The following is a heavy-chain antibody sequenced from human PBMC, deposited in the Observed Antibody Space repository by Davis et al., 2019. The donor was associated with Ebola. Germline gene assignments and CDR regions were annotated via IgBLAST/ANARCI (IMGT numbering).Heavy chain of an antibody. CDR2: IYSGGST. J-gene: IGHJ6*02. V-gene: IGHV3-66*01. CDR3: ARDDGLRVGATTVYYYGMDV. Sequence: ESLKISCAASGFTVSSNYMSWVRQAPGKGLEWVSVIYSGGSTYYADSVKGRFTISRDNSKNTLYLQMNSLRAEDTAVYYCARDDGLRVGATTVYYYGMDVWGQGTTVAVSS. D-gene: IGHD1-26*01. CDR1: GFTVSSNY.